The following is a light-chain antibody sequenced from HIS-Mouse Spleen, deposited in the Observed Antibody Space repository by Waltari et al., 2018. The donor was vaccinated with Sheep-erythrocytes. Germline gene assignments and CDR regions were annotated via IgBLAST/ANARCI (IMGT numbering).Light chain of an antibody. Sequence: QSALTQPASVSGSPGQSITISCTGPSSDVGRYNLVHWYQQHPGNAPKLMIDEGSKRPSGVSNRFSGSKSGNTASLTISGLQAEDEADYYCCSYAGSSTPWVFGGGTKLTVL. CDR3: CSYAGSSTPWV. CDR2: EGS. V-gene: IGLV2-23*01. CDR1: SSDVGRYNL. J-gene: IGLJ3*02.